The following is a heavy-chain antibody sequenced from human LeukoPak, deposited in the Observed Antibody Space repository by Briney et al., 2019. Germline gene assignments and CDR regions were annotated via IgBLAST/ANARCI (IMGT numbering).Heavy chain of an antibody. CDR1: GFTFSGSA. J-gene: IGHJ4*02. V-gene: IGHV3-7*04. CDR3: ARGDKFSGDY. D-gene: IGHD2-15*01. Sequence: GGSLRLSCAASGFTFSGSAMHWVRQASGKGLEWVANIHQDGNEKYYVDSVKGRFTISRDNAKNSLYLQMNSLRAEDTAVYYCARGDKFSGDYWGQGTLVTVSS. CDR2: IHQDGNEK.